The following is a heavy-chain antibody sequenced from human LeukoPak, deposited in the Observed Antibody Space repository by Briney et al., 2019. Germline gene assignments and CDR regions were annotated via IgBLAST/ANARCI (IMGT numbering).Heavy chain of an antibody. CDR1: GFTFSSYW. CDR2: IKQGGSEK. V-gene: IGHV3-7*01. D-gene: IGHD2-2*02. J-gene: IGHJ6*02. Sequence: GGSLRLSCAASGFTFSSYWMSWVRQAPGKGLEWVANIKQGGSEKYYVDSVKGRFTISRDNAKNSLYLQMNSLRAEDTAVYYCARIPTPRYYYYGMDVWGQGTTVTVSS. CDR3: ARIPTPRYYYYGMDV.